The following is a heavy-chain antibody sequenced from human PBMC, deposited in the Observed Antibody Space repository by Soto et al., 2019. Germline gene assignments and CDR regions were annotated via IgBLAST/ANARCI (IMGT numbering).Heavy chain of an antibody. CDR2: INHSGST. V-gene: IGHV4-34*01. CDR1: GGSFSGYY. Sequence: QVQLQQWGAGLLKPSETLSLTCAVYGGSFSGYYWSWIRQPPGKGLEWIGEINHSGSTNYNPSLKSRVTIAVDPPKTQFSLKLSSVTAANTAVYYCAGGRSLWFGELPTPDYWGQGTLVTVSS. J-gene: IGHJ4*02. D-gene: IGHD3-10*01. CDR3: AGGRSLWFGELPTPDY.